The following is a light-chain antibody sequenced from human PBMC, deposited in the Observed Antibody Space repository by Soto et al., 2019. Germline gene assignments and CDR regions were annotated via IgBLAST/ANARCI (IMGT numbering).Light chain of an antibody. CDR1: SSDVGGYDS. J-gene: IGLJ1*01. V-gene: IGLV2-14*03. CDR3: SSYTSSNPYV. Sequence: QSVLTQPASVSGSPGQSITISCTGTSSDVGGYDSVSWYQQRPGNAPKLIPFDVTNRPSGVSNRFSGSKSGNTASLTISGLQADDEADYYCSSYTSSNPYVFGTGTKVTVL. CDR2: DVT.